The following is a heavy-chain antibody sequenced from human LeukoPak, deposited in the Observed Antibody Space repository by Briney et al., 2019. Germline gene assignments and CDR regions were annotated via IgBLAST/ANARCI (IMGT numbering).Heavy chain of an antibody. CDR2: MNPNSGNA. V-gene: IGHV1-8*01. CDR3: ARYTMIVGLDY. D-gene: IGHD3/OR15-3a*01. Sequence: GASVKVSCKASGYTFTSYDINWVRQATGQGLEWMGWMNPNSGNAGYAQKFQGRVTMTTDTSTSTAYMELRSLRSDDTAVYYCARYTMIVGLDYWGQGTLVTVSS. CDR1: GYTFTSYD. J-gene: IGHJ4*02.